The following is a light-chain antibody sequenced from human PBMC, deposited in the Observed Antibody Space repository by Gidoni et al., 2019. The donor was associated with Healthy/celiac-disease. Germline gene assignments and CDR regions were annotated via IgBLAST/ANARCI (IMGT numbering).Light chain of an antibody. CDR1: NSNIGANYD. Sequence: QSVLTQPPSVSGAPGQRVTISCTGRNSNIGANYDVHWYQQLPGTAPKLLIFDNNNRPSGVPDRFSGSKSGTSASLAITGLQAEDEADYYCQSYDSSLSGVVFGGGTKLTVL. J-gene: IGLJ2*01. CDR3: QSYDSSLSGVV. V-gene: IGLV1-40*01. CDR2: DNN.